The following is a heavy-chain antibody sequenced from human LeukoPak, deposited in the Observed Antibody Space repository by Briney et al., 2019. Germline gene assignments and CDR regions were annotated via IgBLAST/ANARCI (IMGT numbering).Heavy chain of an antibody. D-gene: IGHD6-13*01. CDR1: GFTFSSYA. Sequence: PVGSLRLSCAAPGFTFSSYAMSWVRQAPGKGLEWVSPISGSGGSTYYADSMKGRVTISRDNSKNTLYLQMNSLRAEDTAVYYCAKDLYSSSWYYFDYWGQGTLVTVSS. V-gene: IGHV3-23*01. J-gene: IGHJ4*02. CDR3: AKDLYSSSWYYFDY. CDR2: ISGSGGST.